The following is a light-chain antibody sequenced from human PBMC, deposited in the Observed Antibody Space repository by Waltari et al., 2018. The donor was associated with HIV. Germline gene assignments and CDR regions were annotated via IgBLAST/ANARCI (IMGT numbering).Light chain of an antibody. CDR2: WAS. Sequence: DIVMTQSPDSLALSLRARATVTRTSSRTVLYNRNYLAWYQQKPGQAPKVLIYWASTRAFGVPDRFSGSGSGTDFSLTISRVQADDVAIYYCQQYYTLRSTFGGGTKIEI. V-gene: IGKV4-1*01. J-gene: IGKJ4*01. CDR1: RTVLYNRNY. CDR3: QQYYTLRST.